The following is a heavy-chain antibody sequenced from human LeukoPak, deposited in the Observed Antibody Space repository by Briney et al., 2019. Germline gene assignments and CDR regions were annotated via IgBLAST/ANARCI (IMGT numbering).Heavy chain of an antibody. CDR3: ARALVGATPYYYYGMDV. V-gene: IGHV1-18*01. CDR2: ISAYNGNT. CDR1: GYTFTGYG. Sequence: ASVKVSCKASGYTFTGYGISWVRQAPGQGLEWMGWISAYNGNTNYAQKLQGRVTMTTDTSTSTAYMELRSLRSDDTAVYYCARALVGATPYYYYGMDVWGQGTTVTVSS. J-gene: IGHJ6*02. D-gene: IGHD1-26*01.